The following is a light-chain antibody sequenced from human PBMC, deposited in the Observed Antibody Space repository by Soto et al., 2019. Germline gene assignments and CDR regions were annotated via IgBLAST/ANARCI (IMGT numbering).Light chain of an antibody. V-gene: IGKV1-33*01. CDR1: QDIFNY. Sequence: DIQMTQSPSSLSASVGDRVTITCQASQDIFNYLNWYQQKPGKAPKLLIYDASNLETGVPSRFSGRGSWTDFTLTISSLQPEDIATYYCQQYDNRPLGTFGPGTKVDIK. CDR2: DAS. CDR3: QQYDNRPLGT. J-gene: IGKJ3*01.